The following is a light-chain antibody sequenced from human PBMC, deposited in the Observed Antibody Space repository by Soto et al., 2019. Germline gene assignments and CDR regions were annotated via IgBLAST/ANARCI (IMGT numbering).Light chain of an antibody. CDR3: QQRSNWPLT. Sequence: EIVLTQSPGTLSLSPGERATLSCRASQSISSSYLAWYHQKPGQAPGLLIYGASRRATGIPDRFIGSGSGTDFTLTISSLEPEDFAVYYCQQRSNWPLTFGGGTKVEIK. CDR2: GAS. CDR1: QSISSSY. V-gene: IGKV3D-20*02. J-gene: IGKJ4*01.